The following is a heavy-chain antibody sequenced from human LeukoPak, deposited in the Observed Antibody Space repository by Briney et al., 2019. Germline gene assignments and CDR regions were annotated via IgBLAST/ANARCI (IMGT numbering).Heavy chain of an antibody. Sequence: KPSETLSLTCTVSGGSISSSRYYWGWIRQPPGKGLEWIGSIYYSGSTYYNPSLKSRVTISVDTSKNQFSLKLSSVTAADTAVYYCAITGGTYDFWSGYPMDYWGQGTLVTVSS. CDR1: GGSISSSRYY. V-gene: IGHV4-39*01. D-gene: IGHD3-3*01. CDR2: IYYSGST. CDR3: AITGGTYDFWSGYPMDY. J-gene: IGHJ4*02.